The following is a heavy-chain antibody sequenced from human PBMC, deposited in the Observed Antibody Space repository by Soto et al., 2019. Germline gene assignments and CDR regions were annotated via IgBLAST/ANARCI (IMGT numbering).Heavy chain of an antibody. CDR1: GFTFSSYA. D-gene: IGHD3-10*01. CDR2: ISGSGGST. V-gene: IGHV3-23*01. J-gene: IGHJ4*02. CDR3: AKALMVRGVKYYFDY. Sequence: SLRLSCAASGFTFSSYAMSWVRQAPGKGLEWVSAISGSGGSTYYADSVKGRFTISRDNSKNTLYLQMNSLRAEDTAVYYCAKALMVRGVKYYFDYWGQGTLVTVSS.